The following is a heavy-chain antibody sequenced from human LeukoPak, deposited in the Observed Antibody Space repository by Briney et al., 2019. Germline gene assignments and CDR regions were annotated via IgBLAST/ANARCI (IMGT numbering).Heavy chain of an antibody. V-gene: IGHV1-8*03. CDR1: GYIFIDYE. J-gene: IGHJ6*03. CDR2: MNPKSGDT. Sequence: ASVKVSCKASGYIFIDYEINWVRQATGQGLEWMGWMNPKSGDTGYEQKFKGRVTITGDSSIRTVYMELSSLRSEDTALYYCARGRYMDVWGKGTTVTVSS. CDR3: ARGRYMDV.